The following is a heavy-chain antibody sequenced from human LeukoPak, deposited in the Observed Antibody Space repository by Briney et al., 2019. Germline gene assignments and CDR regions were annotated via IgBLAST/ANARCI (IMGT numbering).Heavy chain of an antibody. D-gene: IGHD3-10*01. CDR3: ARHYYGSGSYYSVRGYYYYYMDV. CDR1: GYSFTSYW. CDR2: IYPGDSDT. Sequence: GESLKISCKGSGYSFTSYWIGWVRQMPGKGLEWMGIIYPGDSDTRYSPSFQGQVTISADKSISTAYLQWSSLKASDTAMYYCARHYYGSGSYYSVRGYYYYYMDVWGKGTTVTASS. V-gene: IGHV5-51*01. J-gene: IGHJ6*03.